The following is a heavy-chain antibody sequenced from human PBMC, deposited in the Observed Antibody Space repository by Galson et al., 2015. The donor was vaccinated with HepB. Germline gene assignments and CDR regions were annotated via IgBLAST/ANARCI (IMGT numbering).Heavy chain of an antibody. CDR1: GYSFTSYW. Sequence: QSGAEVKKPGESLKISCQGSGYSFTSYWIGWVRQMPGKGLEWMGIIYPGDSDTRYSPSFQGQVTISADKSISTAYLQWSSLKASDTAMYYCARPAHIAVVPAAPDAFDIWGQGTMVTVSS. D-gene: IGHD2-2*01. CDR2: IYPGDSDT. CDR3: ARPAHIAVVPAAPDAFDI. V-gene: IGHV5-51*01. J-gene: IGHJ3*02.